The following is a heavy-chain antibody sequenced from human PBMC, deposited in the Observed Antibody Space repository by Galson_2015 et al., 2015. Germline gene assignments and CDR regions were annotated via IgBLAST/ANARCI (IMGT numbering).Heavy chain of an antibody. CDR2: IYSSGST. V-gene: IGHV3-53*01. CDR3: ARMHTGDY. CDR1: GYTVSRNA. Sequence: SLRLSCAASGYTVSRNAMSWVRQAPGKGLEWVSVIYSSGSTYYAGSVEGRFTISRDNFKNTVYLQMNSLRAEDTAVYYCARMHTGDYWGQGTLVAVSS. J-gene: IGHJ4*02.